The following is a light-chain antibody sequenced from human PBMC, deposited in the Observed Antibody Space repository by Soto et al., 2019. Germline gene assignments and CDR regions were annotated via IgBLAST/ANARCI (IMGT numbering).Light chain of an antibody. CDR2: APS. CDR3: QQLHGYPIT. J-gene: IGKJ5*01. Sequence: ILLTQSRSSLSASVGDRVTITSRASQGIDTSLAWYQQKPGKAPKLLIYAPSNFQSGVPSRFSGSGSGTHFTLTISSLQPEDFATYYCQQLHGYPITFGQGTRLETK. CDR1: QGIDTS. V-gene: IGKV1-9*01.